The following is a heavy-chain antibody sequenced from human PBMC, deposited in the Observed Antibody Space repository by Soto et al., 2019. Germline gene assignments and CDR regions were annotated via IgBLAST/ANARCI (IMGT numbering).Heavy chain of an antibody. CDR2: INGDVRTT. Sequence: EVQLVESWGGLVQPGGSLRLSCTASYFTFSNYWMHWVRQGPGKGLEWVSRINGDVRTTSYVDSVKGRFTISRAHAKNTVYEHMTSLRVEDTAVSYCSRERDPYCPNTRCQRFFDNWGQG. V-gene: IGHV3-74*01. CDR3: SRERDPYCPNTRCQRFFDN. D-gene: IGHD2-8*01. CDR1: YFTFSNYW. J-gene: IGHJ4*02.